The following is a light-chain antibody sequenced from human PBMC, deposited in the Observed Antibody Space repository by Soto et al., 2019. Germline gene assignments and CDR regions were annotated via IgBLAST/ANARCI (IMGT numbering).Light chain of an antibody. J-gene: IGKJ4*01. CDR3: QHYSSWLPS. Sequence: EVVLTQSPATLSLSPGERATLSCRASQSVVNLAWYQHKRGQAPRLLIYHVSTRTTGIASRFSGSGSETDFTHTNRSLAAEDVAVYYWQHYSSWLPSFGGGTKVEIK. CDR1: QSVVN. CDR2: HVS. V-gene: IGKV3-11*01.